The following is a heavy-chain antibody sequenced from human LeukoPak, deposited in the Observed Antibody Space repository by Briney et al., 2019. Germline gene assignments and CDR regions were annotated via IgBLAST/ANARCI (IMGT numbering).Heavy chain of an antibody. Sequence: GGTLRLSCAASGFTFSSYGMSWVRQAPGKGLEWVSAISGSGGSTYYADSVKGRFTISRDNSKNTLYPQMNSLRAEDTAVYYCAKDGATPFAGYCSSTSCYYDYWGQGTLVTVSS. CDR1: GFTFSSYG. V-gene: IGHV3-23*01. J-gene: IGHJ4*02. CDR2: ISGSGGST. D-gene: IGHD2-2*01. CDR3: AKDGATPFAGYCSSTSCYYDY.